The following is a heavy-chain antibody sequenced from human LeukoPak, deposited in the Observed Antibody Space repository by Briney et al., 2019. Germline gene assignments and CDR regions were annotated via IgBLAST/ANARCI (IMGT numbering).Heavy chain of an antibody. Sequence: SETLSLTCTVSGGSISSSSYYWGWIRQPPGKGLEWIGSIYYSGSTYYNPSLKSRVTISVDTSKNQFSLKLSSVTAADTAVYYCAGYDRVPLDPWGQGTLVTVSS. V-gene: IGHV4-39*01. J-gene: IGHJ5*02. CDR1: GGSISSSSYY. CDR3: AGYDRVPLDP. D-gene: IGHD1-1*01. CDR2: IYYSGST.